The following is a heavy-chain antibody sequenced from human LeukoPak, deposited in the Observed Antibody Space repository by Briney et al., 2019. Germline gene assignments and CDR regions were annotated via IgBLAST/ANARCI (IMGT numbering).Heavy chain of an antibody. Sequence: ASVKVSCKASGYTFTGYYMHWVRQAPGQGLEWMGWINPNSGGTNYAQKFQGRVTMTRDTSISTAYMELSRLRSDDTAVYYCAREGRDGYNLGWFDPWGQGTLVTVSS. J-gene: IGHJ5*02. CDR1: GYTFTGYY. V-gene: IGHV1-2*02. CDR3: AREGRDGYNLGWFDP. D-gene: IGHD5-24*01. CDR2: INPNSGGT.